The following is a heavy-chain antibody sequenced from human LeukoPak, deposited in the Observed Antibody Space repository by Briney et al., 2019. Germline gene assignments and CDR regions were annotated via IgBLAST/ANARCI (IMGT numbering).Heavy chain of an antibody. Sequence: PSETLSLTCSVSGASIGSYYWIWIRKPPGKGPEWLGTIYYSGNTKYNSSLKSRVSILADASNNQFSLRLSSVTAADTAVYYCAREGLTTIGVIDVWGKGTTATVSS. CDR1: GASIGSYY. J-gene: IGHJ6*03. CDR3: AREGLTTIGVIDV. CDR2: IYYSGNT. V-gene: IGHV4-59*01. D-gene: IGHD1-1*01.